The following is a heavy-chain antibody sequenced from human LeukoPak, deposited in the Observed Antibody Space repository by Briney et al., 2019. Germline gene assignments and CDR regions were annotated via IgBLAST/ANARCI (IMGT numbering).Heavy chain of an antibody. CDR1: GFTFSSYA. D-gene: IGHD2-2*01. CDR3: AKDEAVPAAMDPVDY. J-gene: IGHJ4*02. Sequence: SGGSLRLSCAASGFTFSSYAMSWVRQAPGKGLEWVSAISGSGGSTYYADSVKGRFTISRDNAKNSLYLQMNSLRAEDTAVYYCAKDEAVPAAMDPVDYWGQGTLVTVSS. V-gene: IGHV3-23*01. CDR2: ISGSGGST.